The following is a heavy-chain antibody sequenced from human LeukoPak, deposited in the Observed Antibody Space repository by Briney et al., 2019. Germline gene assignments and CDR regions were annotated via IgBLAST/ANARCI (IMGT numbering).Heavy chain of an antibody. CDR2: ISSSSSYT. J-gene: IGHJ4*02. CDR3: ARDLGDTGDILS. CDR1: GFTFSDYY. V-gene: IGHV3-11*05. Sequence: GGSLRLSCAASGFTFSDYYMSWIRQAPGKGLEWVSYISSSSSYTNYADSVKGRFTISRDNAKNSLYLQMNSLRAEDTAVYYCARDLGDTGDILSWGQGTLVTVSS. D-gene: IGHD3-16*01.